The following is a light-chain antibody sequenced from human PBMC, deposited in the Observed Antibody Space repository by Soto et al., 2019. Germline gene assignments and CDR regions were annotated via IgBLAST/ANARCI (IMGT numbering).Light chain of an antibody. CDR3: LQYNNWPPAT. Sequence: EIVMTQSPATLSVSPGERATISCRASQSVSSNLSWYQQKPGQAPRLLIYGASTRATGIPARFSGSGSGTEFTLTISSLQSEDFAVYYCLQYNNWPPATFGQGTRLEIK. CDR2: GAS. V-gene: IGKV3-15*01. J-gene: IGKJ5*01. CDR1: QSVSSN.